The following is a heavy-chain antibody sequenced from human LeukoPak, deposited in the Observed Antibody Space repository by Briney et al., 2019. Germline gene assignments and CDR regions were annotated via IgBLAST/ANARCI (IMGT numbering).Heavy chain of an antibody. D-gene: IGHD3-3*01. J-gene: IGHJ4*02. Sequence: ASVKVSCKASGYTFTSYDISWVRQATGQGLEWMGWMNPNSGNTGYAQKLQGRVTITRNTSISTAYMELSSLRSEDTAVYYCARVFRRGFWSGYYWDYWGQGTLVTVSS. V-gene: IGHV1-8*03. CDR1: GYTFTSYD. CDR3: ARVFRRGFWSGYYWDY. CDR2: MNPNSGNT.